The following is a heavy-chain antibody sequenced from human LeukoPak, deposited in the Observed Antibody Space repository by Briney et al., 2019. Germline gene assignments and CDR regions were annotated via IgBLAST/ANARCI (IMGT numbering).Heavy chain of an antibody. CDR3: ARDEDTSSHFGRLS. J-gene: IGHJ5*02. V-gene: IGHV3-33*01. CDR2: IWSDGTIK. Sequence: GRSLRLSCATSGFTFGRYGFHWVRQAPGKGLKWVALIWSDGTIKDYADSVKGRFTISRDNSKKTVDLLMNSLRAEDTALYYCARDEDTSSHFGRLSWGQGTLVTVSS. CDR1: GFTFGRYG. D-gene: IGHD3/OR15-3a*01.